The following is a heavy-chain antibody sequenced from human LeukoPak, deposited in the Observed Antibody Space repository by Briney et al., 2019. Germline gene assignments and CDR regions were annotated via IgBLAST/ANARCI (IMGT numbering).Heavy chain of an antibody. V-gene: IGHV6-1*01. CDR2: TYYTSKWYN. CDR3: AREGWFGEPPSHWFDP. J-gene: IGHJ5*02. CDR1: GDSVSSKSAT. D-gene: IGHD3-10*01. Sequence: SQTLSLACAISGDSVSSKSATWNWIRQSPSRGLEWLGRTYYTSKWYNDYAISVKSRITINPDTSKNQFSLQLNSVTPEDTAVYYCAREGWFGEPPSHWFDPWGQGTLVTVSS.